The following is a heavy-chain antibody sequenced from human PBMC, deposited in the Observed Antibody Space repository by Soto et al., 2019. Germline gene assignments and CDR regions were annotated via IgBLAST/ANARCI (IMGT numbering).Heavy chain of an antibody. D-gene: IGHD3-22*01. CDR2: ISSSGSTI. V-gene: IGHV3-48*03. CDR1: GFTFSSYE. J-gene: IGHJ6*02. CDR3: ARVWGTYYYDSSGYYYPSDYYYGMDV. Sequence: PVGSLRLSCAASGFTFSSYEMNWVRQAPGKGLEWVSYISSSGSTIYYADSVKGRFTISRDNAKNSLYLQMNSLRAEDTAVYYCARVWGTYYYDSSGYYYPSDYYYGMDVWGQGTTVTVS.